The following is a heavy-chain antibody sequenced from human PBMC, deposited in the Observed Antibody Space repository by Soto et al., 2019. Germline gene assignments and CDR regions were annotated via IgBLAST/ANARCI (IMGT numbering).Heavy chain of an antibody. V-gene: IGHV3-74*01. CDR1: GFTFSSYW. CDR2: IKGDGIST. D-gene: IGHD3-10*01. J-gene: IGHJ4*02. Sequence: GGCLRLSCAAFGFTFSSYWTHWVRQAPGKGLVWASRIKGDGISTNYADSVKGRFTISRDNAKDTVFLQMNGLSADDTAVYYCARGAMGNYYNDYWGQGTLVTVSS. CDR3: ARGAMGNYYNDY.